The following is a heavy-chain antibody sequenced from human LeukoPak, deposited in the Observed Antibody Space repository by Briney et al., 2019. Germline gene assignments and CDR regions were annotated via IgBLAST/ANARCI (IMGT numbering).Heavy chain of an antibody. CDR3: GRAVPMVRGVISYYYYYMDV. CDR1: GFTFDDYG. CDR2: INWNGGST. D-gene: IGHD3-10*01. V-gene: IGHV3-20*04. Sequence: PGGSLRLSCAASGFTFDDYGMSWVRHAPGKGLEWVSGINWNGGSTGYADSVKGRFTIPRDNAKNSLYLQMNSLRAEDTALYYCGRAVPMVRGVISYYYYYMDVWGKGTTVTVSS. J-gene: IGHJ6*03.